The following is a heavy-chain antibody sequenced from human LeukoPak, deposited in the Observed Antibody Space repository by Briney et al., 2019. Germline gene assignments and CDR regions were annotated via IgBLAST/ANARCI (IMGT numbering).Heavy chain of an antibody. D-gene: IGHD5-18*01. CDR1: GFTFSNYA. Sequence: PGGSLRLSCAASGFTFSNYAMSWVRQAPGKGLEWVSAISGSGGSTYYVDSVKGRFTISRDNSKNTLYLQMNSLRAEHPAVYHCAKDLGYSYGPPPGYYYSGLDVWGQGTTVTVSS. J-gene: IGHJ6*02. CDR2: ISGSGGST. V-gene: IGHV3-23*01. CDR3: AKDLGYSYGPPPGYYYSGLDV.